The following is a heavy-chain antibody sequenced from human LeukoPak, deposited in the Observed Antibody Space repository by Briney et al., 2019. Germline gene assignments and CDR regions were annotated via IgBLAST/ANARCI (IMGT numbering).Heavy chain of an antibody. CDR2: ISYSGST. J-gene: IGHJ4*02. V-gene: IGHV4-59*01. CDR1: GGSISSYY. Sequence: PSETLSLNCTVSGGSISSYYWSWLRQPPGKGLEWIGYISYSGSTNYNPSLKSRVSISVDASKSQFSLKLSSVTAADTAVYYCARSGGYVLYFDYWGQGALVTVS. D-gene: IGHD5-12*01. CDR3: ARSGGYVLYFDY.